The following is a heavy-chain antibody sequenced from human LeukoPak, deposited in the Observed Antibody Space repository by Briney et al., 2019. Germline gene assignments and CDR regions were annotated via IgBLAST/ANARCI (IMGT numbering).Heavy chain of an antibody. J-gene: IGHJ4*02. CDR2: IYYSGST. D-gene: IGHD3-22*01. V-gene: IGHV4-30-4*08. CDR3: ARDRSGGGSSGYYHPFDY. Sequence: PSETLSLTCTVSGGSISSGDYYWSWIRQPPGKGLEWIGYIYYSGSTYYNPSLKSRVTISVDTSKNQFSLKLSSVTAADTAVYYCARDRSGGGSSGYYHPFDYWGQGTLVTVSS. CDR1: GGSISSGDYY.